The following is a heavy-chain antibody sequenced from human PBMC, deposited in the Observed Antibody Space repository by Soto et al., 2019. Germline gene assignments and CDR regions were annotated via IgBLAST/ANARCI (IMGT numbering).Heavy chain of an antibody. CDR2: MSWDGSDE. Sequence: QVQLVESGGGVGQPGRSLRLSCAASGFTFSSYGMHWVRQAPGKGLEWVAVMSWDGSDEFYEETVKGRFTVSRDNSRNTLYLQMNSLRPEDTAVYYCAKEGCSGGICYGFDYWGQGTLVTVSS. CDR3: AKEGCSGGICYGFDY. CDR1: GFTFSSYG. D-gene: IGHD2-15*01. V-gene: IGHV3-30*18. J-gene: IGHJ4*02.